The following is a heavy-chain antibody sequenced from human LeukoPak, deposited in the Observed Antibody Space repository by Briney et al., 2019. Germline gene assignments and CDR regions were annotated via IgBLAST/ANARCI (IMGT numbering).Heavy chain of an antibody. Sequence: ASVKVSCKASGYTFTSYDINWVRQATGQGLEWMGWMNPNSGNTGYAQKFQGRVTMTRNTSISTAYMELSSLGSEDTAVYYCARVGSDIVATIVWYYDLWGRGTLVTVSS. V-gene: IGHV1-8*01. CDR3: ARVGSDIVATIVWYYDL. D-gene: IGHD5-12*01. CDR2: MNPNSGNT. J-gene: IGHJ2*01. CDR1: GYTFTSYD.